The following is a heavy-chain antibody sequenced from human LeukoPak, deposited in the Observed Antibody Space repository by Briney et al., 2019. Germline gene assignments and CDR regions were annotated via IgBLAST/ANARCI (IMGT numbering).Heavy chain of an antibody. CDR1: GFTFSDYS. D-gene: IGHD3-10*01. Sequence: PGGSLRLSCAASGFTFSDYSMNWVRQAPGKGLEWVSYISTSSSIIYYADSVKGRFTISRDNAKKSLYLQVNSLRDEDTAVYYCARGRTYGSGSYWAFDYWGQGTLVTVSS. J-gene: IGHJ4*02. CDR3: ARGRTYGSGSYWAFDY. CDR2: ISTSSSII. V-gene: IGHV3-48*02.